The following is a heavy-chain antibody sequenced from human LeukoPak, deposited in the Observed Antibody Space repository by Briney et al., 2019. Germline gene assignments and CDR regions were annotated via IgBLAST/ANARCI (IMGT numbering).Heavy chain of an antibody. D-gene: IGHD1-26*01. CDR2: IYYSGST. CDR1: GGSISRGDYY. J-gene: IGHJ4*02. V-gene: IGHV4-30-4*08. Sequence: SETLSLTCTVSGGSISRGDYYWSWIRQPPGKGLEWIGYIYYSGSTYYNPSLKSRVAISLDTSKNQFSLQLISVTAADTAVYYCARTHGIVGATFFDYWGQGTLVNVSS. CDR3: ARTHGIVGATFFDY.